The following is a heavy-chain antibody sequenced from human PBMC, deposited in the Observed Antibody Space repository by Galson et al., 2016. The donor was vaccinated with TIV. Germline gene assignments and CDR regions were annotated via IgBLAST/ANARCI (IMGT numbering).Heavy chain of an antibody. CDR1: GFSFSNYA. V-gene: IGHV3-23*01. CDR2: IGGSGGSP. CDR3: AKRPINTIFGAGSNYCDS. Sequence: SLRLSCAASGFSFSNYAMSWVRQAPGRGLEWVSGIGGSGGSPNYGDSVKGRYTNSRDNSKNILYLQMNSLRAEDTAVYYCAKRPINTIFGAGSNYCDSWGQGTLVTVSS. J-gene: IGHJ4*02. D-gene: IGHD3-3*01.